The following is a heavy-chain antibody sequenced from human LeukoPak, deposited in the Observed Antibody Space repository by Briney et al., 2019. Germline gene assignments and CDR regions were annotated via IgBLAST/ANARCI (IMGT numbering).Heavy chain of an antibody. Sequence: PSETLSLTCTVSGGSISSCYWSWIRQPPGKGLEWIGYIYYSGSTNYNPSLKSRVTISVDTSKNQFSLKLSSVTAADTAVYYCARSQNGWNHSKYYHYMDVWGKGTTVTVSS. CDR3: ARSQNGWNHSKYYHYMDV. CDR1: GGSISSCY. CDR2: IYYSGST. J-gene: IGHJ6*03. D-gene: IGHD1-14*01. V-gene: IGHV4-59*01.